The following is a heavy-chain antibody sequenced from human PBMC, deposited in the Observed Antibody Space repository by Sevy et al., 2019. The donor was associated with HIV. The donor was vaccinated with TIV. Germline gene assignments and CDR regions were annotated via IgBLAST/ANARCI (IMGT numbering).Heavy chain of an antibody. Sequence: SETLSLTCTVSGGSISSYYWSWIRQPAGKGLEWVGRIYTSGSTNYNPSLKSRVTMTVDTSKNQFSLMLSSVTAADTAVYYCARADHYDFRSGYYYYYGMDVWGQGTTVTVSS. CDR3: ARADHYDFRSGYYYYYGMDV. V-gene: IGHV4-4*07. CDR2: IYTSGST. J-gene: IGHJ6*02. D-gene: IGHD3-3*01. CDR1: GGSISSYY.